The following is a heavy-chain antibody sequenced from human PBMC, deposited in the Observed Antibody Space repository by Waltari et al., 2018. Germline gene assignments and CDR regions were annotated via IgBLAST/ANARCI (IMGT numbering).Heavy chain of an antibody. CDR1: GFTFSSYT. V-gene: IGHV3-21*01. CDR2: IIGGRSYK. CDR3: AREWGVMIGTAGFYFDF. D-gene: IGHD3-22*01. J-gene: IGHJ4*02. Sequence: EVQLVGSGGGLVKPGGSLRLSCAASGFTFSSYTMNWVREAPGKWRWLVSSIIGGRSYKYYADSVKGRFTISRYNVKNSLFLQMNSLRAEDTAVYYCAREWGVMIGTAGFYFDFWAQGTLVTVSS.